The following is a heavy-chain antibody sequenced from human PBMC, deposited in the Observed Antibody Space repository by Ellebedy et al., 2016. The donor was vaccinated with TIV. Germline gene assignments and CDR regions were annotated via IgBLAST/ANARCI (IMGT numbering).Heavy chain of an antibody. D-gene: IGHD2-15*01. CDR2: INHSGST. CDR1: GGSFSGYY. Sequence: SQTLSLTCAVYGGSFSGYYWSWIRQPPGKGLEWIGEINHSGSTNYNPSLKSRVTISIDTSKNQFSLKLSSVTAADTAVYYCARVVVVLTGAVDGAACYFDYWGQGTLVTVSS. V-gene: IGHV4-34*01. CDR3: ARVVVVLTGAVDGAACYFDY. J-gene: IGHJ4*02.